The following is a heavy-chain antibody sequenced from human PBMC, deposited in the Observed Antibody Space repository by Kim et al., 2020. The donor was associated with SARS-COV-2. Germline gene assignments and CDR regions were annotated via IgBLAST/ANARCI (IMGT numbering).Heavy chain of an antibody. CDR1: GYTFTSYG. CDR2: ISAYNGNT. J-gene: IGHJ3*02. CDR3: ARDDTRLVVVTVGAAFDI. D-gene: IGHD2-21*02. Sequence: ASVKVSCKASGYTFTSYGISWVRQAPGQGLEWMGWISAYNGNTNYAQKLQGRVTMTTDTSTSTAYMELRSLRSDDTAVYYCARDDTRLVVVTVGAAFDIWGQGTMVTVSS. V-gene: IGHV1-18*01.